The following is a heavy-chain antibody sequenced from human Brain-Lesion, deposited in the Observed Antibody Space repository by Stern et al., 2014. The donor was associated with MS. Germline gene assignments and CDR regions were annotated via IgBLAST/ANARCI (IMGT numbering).Heavy chain of an antibody. Sequence: QVQLVQSGPGLVKPSETLSLTCTVAGGSVSSTSYAWAWIRQPPGKGLEWIGTIYYSGNPHYSMSLKSRLTISLDTSKNQFSPQLGFVTAADTAVYYCAGEEDIRYCSGGSCTGNWFDPSGQGTLVTVSS. D-gene: IGHD2-15*01. V-gene: IGHV4-39*01. J-gene: IGHJ5*02. CDR1: GGSVSSTSYA. CDR2: IYYSGNP. CDR3: AGEEDIRYCSGGSCTGNWFDP.